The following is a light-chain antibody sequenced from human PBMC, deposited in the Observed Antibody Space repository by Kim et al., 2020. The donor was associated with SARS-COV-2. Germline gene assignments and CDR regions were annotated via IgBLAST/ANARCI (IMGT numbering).Light chain of an antibody. J-gene: IGKJ1*01. CDR2: DAS. CDR3: QQRSHWPKT. Sequence: PEERATLTCRTGQTVSNLLAWYQQKPGQTPRLLIYDASNRATGVAARFTGSGSGTDFTLTVSSLEPEDFAVYYCQQRSHWPKTFGQGTKVDIK. CDR1: QTVSNL. V-gene: IGKV3-11*01.